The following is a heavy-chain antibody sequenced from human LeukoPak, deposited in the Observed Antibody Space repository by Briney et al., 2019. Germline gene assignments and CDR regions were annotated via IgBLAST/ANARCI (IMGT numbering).Heavy chain of an antibody. J-gene: IGHJ4*02. D-gene: IGHD2-2*01. CDR3: ARSSSIVVVPAAMGYDY. Sequence: ASVKVSCKASGYTFTSYGISWVRQAPGQGLEWMGWIGAYNGNTNYAQKLQGRVTMTTDTSTSTAYMELRSLRSDDTAVYYCARSSSIVVVPAAMGYDYWGQGTLVTVSS. CDR1: GYTFTSYG. V-gene: IGHV1-18*01. CDR2: IGAYNGNT.